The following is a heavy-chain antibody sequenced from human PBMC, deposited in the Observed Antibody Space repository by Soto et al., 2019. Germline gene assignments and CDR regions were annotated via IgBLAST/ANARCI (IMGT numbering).Heavy chain of an antibody. V-gene: IGHV4-39*01. CDR2: VYSGGST. J-gene: IGHJ4*02. CDR3: AIHVLRRPLGKTFVSAFAH. CDR1: GDSTPRNSYY. D-gene: IGHD1-26*01. Sequence: TSETLSLTCAVSGDSTPRNSYYGAWVRQPPGKGLEWIGSVYSGGSTYYNPSLKRRLFMSVETSKNQFSLNLRSVTAADTAVYHCAIHVLRRPLGKTFVSAFAHWGRGAPVT.